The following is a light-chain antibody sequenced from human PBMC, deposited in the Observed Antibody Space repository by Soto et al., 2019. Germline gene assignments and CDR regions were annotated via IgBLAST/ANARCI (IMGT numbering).Light chain of an antibody. Sequence: EVVLTQSPGTLSLSPGERATLSCRASETVGSNYLAWYQQQPGQAPRLLIFDASTRATGIPDRFSGSGSGTEFSLTIRRLEPEDSAVYFCHQYGYGADTFGQGTKLEI. CDR3: HQYGYGADT. V-gene: IGKV3-20*01. CDR1: ETVGSNY. J-gene: IGKJ2*01. CDR2: DAS.